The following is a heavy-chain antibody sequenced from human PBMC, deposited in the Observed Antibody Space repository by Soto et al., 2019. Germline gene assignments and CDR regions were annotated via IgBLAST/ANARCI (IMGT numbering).Heavy chain of an antibody. J-gene: IGHJ4*02. CDR2: ISYDGSNK. CDR1: GFTFSSYG. Sequence: PGGSLRLSCAASGFTFSSYGMHWVRKAPGKGLEWVAVISYDGSNKYYADSVKGRFTISRDNSKNTLYLQMNSLRAEDTAVYYCAKGTYYDFWSGFISFDYWGQGTLGTVSS. V-gene: IGHV3-30*18. CDR3: AKGTYYDFWSGFISFDY. D-gene: IGHD3-3*01.